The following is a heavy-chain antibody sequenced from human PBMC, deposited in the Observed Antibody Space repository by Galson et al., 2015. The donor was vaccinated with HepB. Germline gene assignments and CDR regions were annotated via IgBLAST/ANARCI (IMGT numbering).Heavy chain of an antibody. CDR2: IYWDDDK. CDR1: GFSLSTSGVG. V-gene: IGHV2-5*02. CDR3: AHSLVDWWQQLVFAFGYFDL. Sequence: PALVKPTQTLTLTCTFSGFSLSTSGVGVGWIRQPPGKALEWLALIYWDDDKRYSPSLKSRLTITKDTSKNQVVLTMTNMDPVDTATYYCAHSLVDWWQQLVFAFGYFDLWGRGTLVTVSS. D-gene: IGHD6-13*01. J-gene: IGHJ2*01.